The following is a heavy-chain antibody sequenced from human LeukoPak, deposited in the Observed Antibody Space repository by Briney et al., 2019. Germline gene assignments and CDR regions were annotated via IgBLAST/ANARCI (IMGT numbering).Heavy chain of an antibody. Sequence: ASVKVSCKASGYTFVGYYLHWVRQAPGQGLEWMAWIDPYTGNTHYAQKFQGRITVTRDASVSTTYMELTWLTSDDTARYYCAREYSASEHWGQGTLVTVSS. J-gene: IGHJ4*02. CDR1: GYTFVGYY. CDR3: AREYSASEH. V-gene: IGHV1-2*02. D-gene: IGHD5-12*01. CDR2: IDPYTGNT.